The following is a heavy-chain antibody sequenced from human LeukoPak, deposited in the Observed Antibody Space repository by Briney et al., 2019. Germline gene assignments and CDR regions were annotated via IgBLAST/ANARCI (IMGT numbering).Heavy chain of an antibody. CDR3: ARTTVTYGGYFDY. CDR1: GFTFSSYA. V-gene: IGHV3-30*04. D-gene: IGHD4-17*01. Sequence: GRSLRLYCAASGFTFSSYAMHWVRQAPGKGLEWVAVISYDGSNKYYADSVKGRFTISRDNSKNTLYLQMNSLRAEDTAVYYCARTTVTYGGYFDYWGQGTLVTVSS. J-gene: IGHJ4*02. CDR2: ISYDGSNK.